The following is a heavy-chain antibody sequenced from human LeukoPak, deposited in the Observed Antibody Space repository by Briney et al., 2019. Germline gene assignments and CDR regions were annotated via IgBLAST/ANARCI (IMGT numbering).Heavy chain of an antibody. CDR3: ARLRAEDYYYYYMDV. D-gene: IGHD1-26*01. CDR2: ISAYNGNT. CDR1: GYTFTSYG. V-gene: IGHV1-18*01. Sequence: GASVKVSCKASGYTFTSYGISWVRQAPGQGLEWMGWISAYNGNTNYAQKLQGRVTMTTDTSTSTAYMELRSLRSDDTAVYYCARLRAEDYYYYYMDVWGKGTMVTVSS. J-gene: IGHJ6*03.